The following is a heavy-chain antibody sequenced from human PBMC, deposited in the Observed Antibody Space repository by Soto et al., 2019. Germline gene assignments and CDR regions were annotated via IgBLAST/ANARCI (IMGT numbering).Heavy chain of an antibody. CDR2: IYYSGST. CDR1: GGSISSSSYY. D-gene: IGHD4-17*01. Sequence: SEILSLTCTVSGGSISSSSYYWGWIRQPPGKGLEWIGSIYYSGSTYYNPSLKSRVTISVDTSKNQFSLKLSSVTAADTAVYYCARRMTTATFLPRYNWFDPWGQGTLVTVSS. J-gene: IGHJ5*02. V-gene: IGHV4-39*01. CDR3: ARRMTTATFLPRYNWFDP.